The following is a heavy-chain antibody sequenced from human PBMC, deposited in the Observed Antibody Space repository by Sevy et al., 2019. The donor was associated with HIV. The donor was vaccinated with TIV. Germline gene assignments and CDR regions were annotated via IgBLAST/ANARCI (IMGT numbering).Heavy chain of an antibody. CDR3: AKAKYYYDDSGYYGFDY. V-gene: IGHV3-30*18. CDR1: GFTFSSYG. D-gene: IGHD3-22*01. J-gene: IGHJ4*02. CDR2: ISYDENKK. Sequence: GGSLRLSCAASGFTFSSYGMHWVRQAPGKGLEWVAVISYDENKKYYADSVKGRFTISRDNSKNTLYLQMNSLRAEDTAVYYCAKAKYYYDDSGYYGFDYWGQGTLVTVSS.